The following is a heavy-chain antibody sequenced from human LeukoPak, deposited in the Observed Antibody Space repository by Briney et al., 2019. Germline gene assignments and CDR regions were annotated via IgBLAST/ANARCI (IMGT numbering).Heavy chain of an antibody. J-gene: IGHJ4*02. CDR2: ISGSGGST. CDR1: GFTFSSYA. Sequence: HTGGSLRLSCAVSGFTFSSYAMSWVRQAPGKGLEWVSVISGSGGSTSYADSVKGRFTISRDNSKNTLYLQMNSLRAEDTAVYYCARHLGTSSDHWGQGTLVTVSS. V-gene: IGHV3-23*01. D-gene: IGHD7-27*01. CDR3: ARHLGTSSDH.